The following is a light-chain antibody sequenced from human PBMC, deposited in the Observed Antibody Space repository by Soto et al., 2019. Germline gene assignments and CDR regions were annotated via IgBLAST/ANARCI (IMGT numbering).Light chain of an antibody. Sequence: EIVLTQSPGTLSLSPGERATLSCRASQSVSSSYLAWYQQKPGQAPRLLIYGASSRATGIPDRFSGSGSGTDFTLTISRLEPEGFGVYYCQQYGSSFTFGPGTKVDIK. J-gene: IGKJ3*01. V-gene: IGKV3-20*01. CDR2: GAS. CDR3: QQYGSSFT. CDR1: QSVSSSY.